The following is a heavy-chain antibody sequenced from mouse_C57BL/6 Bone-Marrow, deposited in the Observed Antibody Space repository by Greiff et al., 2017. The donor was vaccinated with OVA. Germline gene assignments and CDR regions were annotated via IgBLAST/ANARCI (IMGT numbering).Heavy chain of an antibody. J-gene: IGHJ4*01. D-gene: IGHD2-1*01. Sequence: VMLVESGPGLVAPSQSLSITCTVSGFSLTSYAIRWVRQPPGKGLEWLGVIWPGGGTNYNSALKSRLSISKDNSKRQVFLKMNSLQTDDTARDYCARRGDGNYRARDYWGQGTAVTVSS. CDR3: ARRGDGNYRARDY. CDR2: IWPGGGT. CDR1: GFSLTSYA. V-gene: IGHV2-9-1*01.